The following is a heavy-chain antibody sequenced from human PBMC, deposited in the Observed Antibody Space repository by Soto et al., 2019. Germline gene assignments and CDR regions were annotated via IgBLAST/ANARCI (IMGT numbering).Heavy chain of an antibody. CDR2: ISWNSGSI. V-gene: IGHV3-9*01. Sequence: EVQLVESGGGLVQPGRSLRLSCAASGFTFDDYAMHWVRQAPGKGLEWVSGISWNSGSIGYADSVKGRFTISRDNAKNSLYLQMNSLRAEDTAWYYCAKDVYSSGWPPYYFDYWGQGTLVTVSS. D-gene: IGHD6-19*01. CDR3: AKDVYSSGWPPYYFDY. CDR1: GFTFDDYA. J-gene: IGHJ4*02.